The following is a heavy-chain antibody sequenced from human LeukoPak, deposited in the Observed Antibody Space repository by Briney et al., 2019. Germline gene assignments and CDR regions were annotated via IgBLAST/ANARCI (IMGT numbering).Heavy chain of an antibody. CDR1: GFIFSTYA. CDR2: ISSSGSTI. Sequence: GSLRLSCAASGFIFSTYAMSWVRQAPGKGLEWVSYISSSGSTIYYADSVKGRFTISRDNAKNSLYLQMNSLRAEDTAVYHCARDPGYSYGHYYYMDVWGKGTTVTVSS. V-gene: IGHV3-48*04. J-gene: IGHJ6*03. D-gene: IGHD5-18*01. CDR3: ARDPGYSYGHYYYMDV.